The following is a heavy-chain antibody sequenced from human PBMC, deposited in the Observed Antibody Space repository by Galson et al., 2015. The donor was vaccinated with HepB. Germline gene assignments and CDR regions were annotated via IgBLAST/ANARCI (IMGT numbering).Heavy chain of an antibody. V-gene: IGHV2-5*02. CDR1: GFSLNTTAVG. Sequence: PALVKPTQTLTLTCTFSGFSLNTTAVGVGWIRQPPGKALEWLALIFWDDDKRYSPSLNSRLAITKDTSKNQVVLIMTNMDPVDTGTYYCAQVTTAPGSFNIWGQGTIVTVSS. D-gene: IGHD6-13*01. CDR2: IFWDDDK. CDR3: AQVTTAPGSFNI. J-gene: IGHJ3*02.